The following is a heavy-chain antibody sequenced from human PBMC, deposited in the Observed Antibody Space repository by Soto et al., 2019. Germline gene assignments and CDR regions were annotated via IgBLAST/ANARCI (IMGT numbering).Heavy chain of an antibody. CDR1: DGSFSGCY. CDR2: INHSGST. Sequence: SETLSLTCAVYDGSFSGCYWSWIRQPPGKGLEWIGEINHSGSTNYNPSLKSRVTISVDTSKNQFSLKLSSVTAADTAVYYCARVSGIYYYGMDVWGQGTTVT. V-gene: IGHV4-34*01. CDR3: ARVSGIYYYGMDV. J-gene: IGHJ6*02. D-gene: IGHD3-10*01.